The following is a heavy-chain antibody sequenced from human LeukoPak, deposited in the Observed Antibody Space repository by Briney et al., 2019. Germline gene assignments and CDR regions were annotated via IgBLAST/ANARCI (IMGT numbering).Heavy chain of an antibody. J-gene: IGHJ4*02. D-gene: IGHD2-2*01. Sequence: PEGSLRLSCAASGFTFSSYAMSWVRQAPGKGLGWVSAISGSGGSTYYADPVKGRFTISRDNSKNTLYLQMNSLRAEDTAVYYCAKASQNYCSSTSCYVWIWPGDYWGQGTLVTVSS. CDR1: GFTFSSYA. V-gene: IGHV3-23*01. CDR3: AKASQNYCSSTSCYVWIWPGDY. CDR2: ISGSGGST.